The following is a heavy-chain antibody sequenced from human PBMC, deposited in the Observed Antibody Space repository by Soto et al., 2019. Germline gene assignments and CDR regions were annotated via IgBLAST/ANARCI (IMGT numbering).Heavy chain of an antibody. Sequence: PSETLALTCTVSGGSVRSGSYYWSWIRQPPGKGLEWIGYIYYSGSTNYNPSLKSRVTISVDTSKNQFSLKLSSVTAADTAVYYCARDYGDYYFDYWGQGTLVTVSS. CDR3: ARDYGDYYFDY. CDR1: GGSVRSGSYY. J-gene: IGHJ4*02. D-gene: IGHD4-17*01. V-gene: IGHV4-61*01. CDR2: IYYSGST.